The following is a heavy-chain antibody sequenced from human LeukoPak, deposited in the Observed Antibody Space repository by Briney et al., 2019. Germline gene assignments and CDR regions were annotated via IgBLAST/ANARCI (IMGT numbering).Heavy chain of an antibody. D-gene: IGHD2-15*01. Sequence: KPSETLSLSCTVSGGSISSYYWSWIRQPPGKGLEWIGYTYYSGSTNYNPSLKSRVTISLDTSRNQFSLKLSSVTAADTAVYYCARGGEAYCSGGSCYSNWFDPWGQGTLVTVSS. V-gene: IGHV4-59*01. CDR2: TYYSGST. CDR3: ARGGEAYCSGGSCYSNWFDP. J-gene: IGHJ5*02. CDR1: GGSISSYY.